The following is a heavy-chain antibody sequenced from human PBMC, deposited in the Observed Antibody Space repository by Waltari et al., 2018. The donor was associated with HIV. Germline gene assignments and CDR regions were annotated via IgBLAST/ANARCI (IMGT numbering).Heavy chain of an antibody. J-gene: IGHJ4*02. CDR3: AREGRRVEMATIPLDY. Sequence: QVQLVQSGAEVKKPGSSVKVSCKASGGTFSSYAISWVRQAPGQGLEWMGRIIPILGIANYAQKFQGRVTITADKSTSTAYMELSSLRSEDTAVYYCAREGRRVEMATIPLDYWGQGTLVTVSS. CDR2: IIPILGIA. D-gene: IGHD5-12*01. CDR1: GGTFSSYA. V-gene: IGHV1-69*04.